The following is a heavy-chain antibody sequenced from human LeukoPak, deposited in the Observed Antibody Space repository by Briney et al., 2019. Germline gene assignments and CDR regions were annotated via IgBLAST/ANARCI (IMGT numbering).Heavy chain of an antibody. J-gene: IGHJ4*02. V-gene: IGHV3-53*01. CDR2: VYSGGST. CDR3: ARGGYSSGWYRD. CDR1: GFTVSTNY. D-gene: IGHD6-19*01. Sequence: GSLRLSCAASGFTVSTNYMNWVRQAPGKGLEWVSVVYSGGSTYYADSVKGRLTISRDNSKNTLYLQMSSLRAEDTAFYYCARGGYSSGWYRDWGQGTLVTVSS.